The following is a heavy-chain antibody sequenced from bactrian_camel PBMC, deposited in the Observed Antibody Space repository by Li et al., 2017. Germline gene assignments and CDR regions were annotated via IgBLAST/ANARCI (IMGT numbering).Heavy chain of an antibody. D-gene: IGHD2*01. J-gene: IGHJ4*01. Sequence: HVQLVESGGGLVQPGGSLRLSCGASGFRGFSLYRMAWVRQAPGEGLNWVTTISKDSLSTYYTDSVKGRFIISQDEAKNTVYLQMNNLQPDDTAMYYCAADPGGRGDYCPSLYEYGYSFRGQGTQVTVS. CDR2: ISKDSLST. V-gene: IGHV3-2*01. CDR1: GFRGFSLYR.